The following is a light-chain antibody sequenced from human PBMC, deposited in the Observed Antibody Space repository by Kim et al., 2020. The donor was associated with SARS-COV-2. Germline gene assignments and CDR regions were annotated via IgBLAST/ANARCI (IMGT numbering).Light chain of an antibody. CDR2: DVT. Sequence: QSVLTQPASVSGSPGQSITISCTGTSSDVGGFNYVSWYQQHPGKAPKLMIYDVTKRPSGVSNHFSGSKSGNTASLTISGLQAEDEADYYCNSYTSRSTYVFGTGTKVTVL. CDR1: SSDVGGFNY. CDR3: NSYTSRSTYV. V-gene: IGLV2-14*03. J-gene: IGLJ1*01.